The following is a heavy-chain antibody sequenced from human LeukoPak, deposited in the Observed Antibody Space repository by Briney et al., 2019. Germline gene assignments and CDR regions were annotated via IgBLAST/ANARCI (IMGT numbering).Heavy chain of an antibody. J-gene: IGHJ5*02. CDR3: ARDVDTSSHSSQLDP. CDR2: IQSDGSKQ. CDR1: GFTFSTFV. D-gene: IGHD5-18*01. V-gene: IGHV3-33*01. Sequence: GGSLRLSCATAGFTFSTFVIHWVRQTPGKGLEWAAAIQSDGSKQYYGDSVKGRFTTSRDSSKNTVYLQMNSLRDEDTAVYYCARDVDTSSHSSQLDPWGQGTLVTVSS.